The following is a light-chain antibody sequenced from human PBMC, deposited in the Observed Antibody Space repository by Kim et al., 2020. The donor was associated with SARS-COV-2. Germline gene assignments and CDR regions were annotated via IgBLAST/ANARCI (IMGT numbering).Light chain of an antibody. Sequence: EIVLTQSPGTLSLSPGERATLSCRASQSVKKNYLAWYQQKVGQAPRLLIYGASIRATGVPDRFSGSGSGTDFTLTISTLEPEDFAVYFCQQHDPSSGITFGQGTRLEIK. CDR3: QQHDPSSGIT. CDR2: GAS. V-gene: IGKV3-20*01. J-gene: IGKJ5*01. CDR1: QSVKKNY.